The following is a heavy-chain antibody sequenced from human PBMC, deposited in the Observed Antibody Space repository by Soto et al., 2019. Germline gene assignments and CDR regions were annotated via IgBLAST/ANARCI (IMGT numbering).Heavy chain of an antibody. V-gene: IGHV4-34*01. CDR3: ARGGGSGSYYEYFQH. Sequence: SETLSLTCAVYGGSFSGYYWSWIRQPPGKGLEWIGEINHSGSTNYNPSLKSRVTISVDTSKNQFSLKLSSVTAADTAVYYFARGGGSGSYYEYFQHWGQGTLVTVSS. J-gene: IGHJ1*01. CDR2: INHSGST. D-gene: IGHD3-10*01. CDR1: GGSFSGYY.